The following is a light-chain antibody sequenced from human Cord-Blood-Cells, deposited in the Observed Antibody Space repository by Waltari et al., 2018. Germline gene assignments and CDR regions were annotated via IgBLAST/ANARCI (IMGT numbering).Light chain of an antibody. Sequence: QSALTQPRSVSGSPGQSVTISCPATSSDVGGYYHVSWYQQHPGKAPKLMIYDVSKRPSGVPDRFSGSKSGNTASLTISGLQAEDEADYYCCSYAGSYTFVFGGGTKLTVL. CDR1: SSDVGGYYH. CDR2: DVS. V-gene: IGLV2-11*01. CDR3: CSYAGSYTFV. J-gene: IGLJ2*01.